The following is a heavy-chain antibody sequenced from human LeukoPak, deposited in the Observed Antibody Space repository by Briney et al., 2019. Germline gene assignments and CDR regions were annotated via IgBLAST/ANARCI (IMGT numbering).Heavy chain of an antibody. CDR2: ISSSSSYI. CDR1: GFTFSSYS. J-gene: IGHJ3*02. D-gene: IGHD6-13*01. V-gene: IGHV3-21*04. CDR3: AKAPPRGGSSSQDDAFDI. Sequence: GGSLRLSCAASGFTFSSYSMNWVRQAPGKGLEWVSSISSSSSYIYYADSVKGRFTISRDNAKNSLYLQMNSLRAEDTAVYYCAKAPPRGGSSSQDDAFDIWGQGTMVTVSS.